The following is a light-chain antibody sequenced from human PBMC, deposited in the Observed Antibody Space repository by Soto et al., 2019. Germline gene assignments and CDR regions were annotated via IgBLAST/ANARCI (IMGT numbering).Light chain of an antibody. Sequence: QSVLTQPASVSGSPGQSITISCTGTSSDVGGYNYVSWYQQHPGKAPKLMIYDVSNRPSGVSNRFSGSKSGNTASLTISGLQAEDEADYYCSSYTSSRRVFGTGTKAHRP. CDR1: SSDVGGYNY. CDR3: SSYTSSRRV. J-gene: IGLJ1*01. CDR2: DVS. V-gene: IGLV2-14*01.